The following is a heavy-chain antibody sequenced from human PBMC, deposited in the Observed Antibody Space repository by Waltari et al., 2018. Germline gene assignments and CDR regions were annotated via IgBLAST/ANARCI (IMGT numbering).Heavy chain of an antibody. CDR2: IYYPGNT. Sequence: QPLLQESGPGLVKPSETLSLTCSVFGDSLSSRNYFWGWIRQPPGKGLQWIGSIYYPGNTYYNPSLKSRLTISLDTSKNQFSLKLTSVTAADTAVYFCASGGGYTNGWDYWGQGTPVTVSS. J-gene: IGHJ4*02. CDR3: ASGGGYTNGWDY. V-gene: IGHV4-39*07. D-gene: IGHD2-8*01. CDR1: GDSLSSRNYF.